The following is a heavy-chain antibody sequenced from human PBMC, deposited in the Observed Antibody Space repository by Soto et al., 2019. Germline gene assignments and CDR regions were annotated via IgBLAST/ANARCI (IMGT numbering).Heavy chain of an antibody. Sequence: ASVKVSCKASGYTFTSYGISWVRQAPGQGLEWMGWISAYNGNTNYAQKLQGRVTMTTDSSTTTVYMELRSLTSDDTAVYYCAREMWTRSGPQNFFDYWGQGALVTVSS. CDR3: AREMWTRSGPQNFFDY. V-gene: IGHV1-18*01. CDR2: ISAYNGNT. CDR1: GYTFTSYG. J-gene: IGHJ4*02. D-gene: IGHD6-25*01.